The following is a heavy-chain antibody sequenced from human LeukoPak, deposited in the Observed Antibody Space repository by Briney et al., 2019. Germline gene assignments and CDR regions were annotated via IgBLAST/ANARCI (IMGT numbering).Heavy chain of an antibody. CDR3: ARGQYSSSWYLYYFDY. D-gene: IGHD6-13*01. V-gene: IGHV1-69*01. J-gene: IGHJ4*02. CDR2: IIPIFGTA. Sequence: SVKVSRKASGGTFSSYAISWVRQAPGQGLEWMGGIIPIFGTANYAQKFQGRVTITADESTSTAYMELSSLRSEDTAVYYCARGQYSSSWYLYYFDYWGQGTLVTVSS. CDR1: GGTFSSYA.